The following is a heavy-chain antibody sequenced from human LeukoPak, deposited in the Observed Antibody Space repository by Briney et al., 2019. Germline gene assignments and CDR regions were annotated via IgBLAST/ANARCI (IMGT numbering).Heavy chain of an antibody. V-gene: IGHV4-61*02. J-gene: IGHJ4*02. CDR3: ARGPPGYSGYDLLYYFDY. Sequence: PSQTLSLTCTVSGGSISSGSYYWSWIRQPAGKGPEWIGRIYTSGSTNYNPSLKSRVTISVDTSKNQFSLKLSSVTAADTAVYYCARGPPGYSGYDLLYYFDYWGQGTLVTVSS. CDR1: GGSISSGSYY. D-gene: IGHD5-12*01. CDR2: IYTSGST.